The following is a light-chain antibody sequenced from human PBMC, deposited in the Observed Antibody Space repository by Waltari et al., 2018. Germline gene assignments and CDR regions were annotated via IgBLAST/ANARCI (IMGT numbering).Light chain of an antibody. CDR1: QSVSIW. J-gene: IGKJ1*01. CDR2: TAS. CDR3: QQYNSYSRT. Sequence: DIHMTQSRSTLSASVGDRVTITCRASQSVSIWLAWYQQKPGNAPNRLIYTASTLESGVPSRFSGSGSGTEFTLTISSLQPDDFATYYCQQYNSYSRTFGQGTKVEI. V-gene: IGKV1-5*03.